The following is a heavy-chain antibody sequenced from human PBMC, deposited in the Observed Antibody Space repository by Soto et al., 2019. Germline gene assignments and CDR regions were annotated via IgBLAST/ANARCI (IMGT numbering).Heavy chain of an antibody. CDR1: GFSLSNARMG. D-gene: IGHD5-18*01. V-gene: IGHV2-26*01. CDR3: ARIIGYGYPRPFDY. CDR2: IFSNDEK. J-gene: IGHJ4*02. Sequence: GSGPTLVNPTETLTLACTVSGFSLSNARMGVSWIREPPGKALEWLAHIFSNDEKSYSTSLKSRLTISKDTSKSQVVLTMTNMDPVDTATYYCARIIGYGYPRPFDYWGQGTLVTVSS.